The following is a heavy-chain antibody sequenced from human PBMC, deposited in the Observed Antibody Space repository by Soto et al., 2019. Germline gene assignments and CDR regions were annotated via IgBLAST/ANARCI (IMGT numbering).Heavy chain of an antibody. J-gene: IGHJ4*02. CDR3: ARDHRPRAYCSSTSCYGAY. CDR1: GYTFTSYG. V-gene: IGHV1-18*01. D-gene: IGHD2-2*01. CDR2: ISAYNGNT. Sequence: QVQLVQSGAEVKKPGASVKVSCKASGYTFTSYGISWVRQAPGQGLEWMGWISAYNGNTNYAQKLKGRVTMTTDTSTSTAYMELRSLRSDDTAVYYCARDHRPRAYCSSTSCYGAYWGQGTLVTVSS.